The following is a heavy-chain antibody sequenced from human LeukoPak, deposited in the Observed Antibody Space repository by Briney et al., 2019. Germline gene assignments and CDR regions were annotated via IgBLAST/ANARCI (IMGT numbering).Heavy chain of an antibody. CDR3: ARDPLQPVRFLKWPKPYYFDY. CDR2: ISSSSSYI. CDR1: GFTFSSYS. D-gene: IGHD3-3*01. Sequence: TGGSLRLSCAASGFTFSSYSMNWVRQAPGKGLEWVSSISSSSSYIYYADSVKGRFTISRDNAKNSLFLQMNSLRAEDTAVYYCARDPLQPVRFLKWPKPYYFDYWGQGTLVTVSS. V-gene: IGHV3-21*01. J-gene: IGHJ4*02.